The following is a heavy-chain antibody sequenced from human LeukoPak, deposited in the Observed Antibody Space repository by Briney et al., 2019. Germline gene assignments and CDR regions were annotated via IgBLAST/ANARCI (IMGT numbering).Heavy chain of an antibody. CDR2: ISSSGSTI. V-gene: IGHV3-48*03. CDR3: ARGEGASFDY. Sequence: GGSLRLSCAASGFTFSSYEMNWVRQAPGKGLEWVSYISSSGSTIYYADSVKGRFTISRDNAKSSLYLQMNSLRAEDTAVYYCARGEGASFDYWGQGTLVTVSS. J-gene: IGHJ4*02. CDR1: GFTFSSYE. D-gene: IGHD1-26*01.